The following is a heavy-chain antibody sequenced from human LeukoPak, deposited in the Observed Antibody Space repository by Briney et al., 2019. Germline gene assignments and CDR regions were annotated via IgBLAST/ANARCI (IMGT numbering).Heavy chain of an antibody. CDR2: VYYTGSS. CDR3: ARLSRIATAGAYSYHSLDI. CDR1: SGSINDHA. J-gene: IGHJ6*02. V-gene: IGHV4-59*11. Sequence: PSGTLPLTCTVSSGSINDHAWCWIRQPPGRGLEWIGCVYYTGSSEYNASLKSRLTISTDTSNNQLSLKVTSVTAADTAIYSCARLSRIATAGAYSYHSLDIWGQGTTVTVSS. D-gene: IGHD6-13*01.